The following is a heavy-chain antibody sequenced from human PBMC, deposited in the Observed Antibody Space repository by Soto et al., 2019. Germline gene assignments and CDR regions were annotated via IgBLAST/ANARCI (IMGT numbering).Heavy chain of an antibody. V-gene: IGHV1-2*02. CDR3: ARYCNSPTCRHDGGFDP. Sequence: ASVKVSCKASGYTFTGYYMHWVRQAPGQGLEWMGWINPNSGGTNYAQKFQGRVTMTRDTSISTAYMELSRLRAEDTAVYHCARYCNSPTCRHDGGFDPWGPGTLVTVSS. J-gene: IGHJ5*02. CDR1: GYTFTGYY. CDR2: INPNSGGT. D-gene: IGHD2-2*01.